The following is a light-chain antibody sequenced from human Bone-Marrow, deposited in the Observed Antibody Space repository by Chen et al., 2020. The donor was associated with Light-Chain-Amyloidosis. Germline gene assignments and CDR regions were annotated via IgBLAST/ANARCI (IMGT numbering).Light chain of an antibody. Sequence: SYDLTHPPSVSLFSRQTVRITGFGDDLPTKYAYWYQQKPGQAPVLVIHRHTERPSGISERFSGSSKGTTATLTISGVQAEDEAEYHCQSADSSGTYEVIFGGGTKLTVL. CDR3: QSADSSGTYEVI. CDR1: DLPTKY. CDR2: RHT. J-gene: IGLJ2*01. V-gene: IGLV3-25*03.